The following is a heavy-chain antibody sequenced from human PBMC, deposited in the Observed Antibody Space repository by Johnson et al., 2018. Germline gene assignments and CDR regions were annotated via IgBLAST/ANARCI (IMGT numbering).Heavy chain of an antibody. CDR1: GFTFGDYA. CDR2: IRSKTFGGTT. J-gene: IGHJ3*02. D-gene: IGHD3-22*01. V-gene: IGHV3-49*03. Sequence: VQLVESGGGLVPPGRSLRLSCSASGFTFGDYAMSWFRQAPGQGLEWVGFIRSKTFGGTTEYAAAVKGRFTIHRDDSKNIASLHMNSLKTEDTAVYYFAKHYYDTSAGFHWSDAFYIWGQGTMVTVSS. CDR3: AKHYYDTSAGFHWSDAFYI.